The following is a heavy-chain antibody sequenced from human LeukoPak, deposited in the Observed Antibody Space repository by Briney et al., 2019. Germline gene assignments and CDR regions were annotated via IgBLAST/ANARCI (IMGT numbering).Heavy chain of an antibody. CDR1: DYSISSGYY. CDR3: VLGSGTYYRGAVFDY. V-gene: IGHV4-38-2*02. J-gene: IGHJ4*02. Sequence: SETLSLTCTVSDYSISSGYYWGWIRQPPGKGLEWIGSIYHTGSPYYNSSLKSRVTISVDTSKNDFSLKLSSVTAADTAVYYCVLGSGTYYRGAVFDYWGQGTLVIVSS. D-gene: IGHD3-10*02. CDR2: IYHTGSP.